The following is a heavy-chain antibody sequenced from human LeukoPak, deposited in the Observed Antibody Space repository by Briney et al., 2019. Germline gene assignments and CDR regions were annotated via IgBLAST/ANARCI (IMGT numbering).Heavy chain of an antibody. CDR1: GFTFSDYN. CDR3: ARSIGLTGGGVDV. J-gene: IGHJ6*02. CDR2: ITNGGSTI. V-gene: IGHV3-11*01. Sequence: GGSLRLSCAASGFTFSDYNMNWVRQAPGKGLEWGSYITNGGSTIHHADSVKGRFTISRDNAKKTLYLQMNSLRAEDAAVYYCARSIGLTGGGVDVWGQGTTVTVSS. D-gene: IGHD3-9*01.